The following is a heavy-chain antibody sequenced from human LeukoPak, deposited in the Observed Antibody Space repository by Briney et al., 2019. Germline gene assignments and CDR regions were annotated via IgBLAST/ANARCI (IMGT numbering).Heavy chain of an antibody. Sequence: SETLSLTCTVSGASISSGDYYWSWIRQPPGEGLEWIGYIYHSGSTYYDPSLKSRVTISVDTSQNLFSLKLSSVTAADTAVYYCARLQLRPWDFDYWGQGTLVTVSS. V-gene: IGHV4-30-4*08. J-gene: IGHJ4*02. D-gene: IGHD3-16*01. CDR3: ARLQLRPWDFDY. CDR1: GASISSGDYY. CDR2: IYHSGST.